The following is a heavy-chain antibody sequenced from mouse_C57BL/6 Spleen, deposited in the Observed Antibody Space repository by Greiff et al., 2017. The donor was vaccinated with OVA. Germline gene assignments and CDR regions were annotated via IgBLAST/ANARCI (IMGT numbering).Heavy chain of an antibody. CDR3: ARGGFYYGDYYAMDY. CDR2: ISSGSSTI. V-gene: IGHV5-17*01. CDR1: GFTFSDYG. J-gene: IGHJ4*01. D-gene: IGHD1-1*01. Sequence: EVKLVESGGGLVKPGGSLKLSCAASGFTFSDYGMHWVRQAPEKGLEWVAYISSGSSTIYYADTVKGRFTISRDNAMNTLFLQMTSLRSEDTAMYYCARGGFYYGDYYAMDYWGQGTSVTVSS.